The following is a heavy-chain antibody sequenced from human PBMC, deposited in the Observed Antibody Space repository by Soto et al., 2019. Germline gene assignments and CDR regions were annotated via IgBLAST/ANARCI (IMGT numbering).Heavy chain of an antibody. J-gene: IGHJ4*02. V-gene: IGHV3-15*07. CDR3: TTGPGNSSTFYQPDY. CDR2: VKSTIDGGTT. CDR1: GFTVNSAW. D-gene: IGHD6-19*01. Sequence: GGSLRLSCAVSGFTVNSAWMNWVRQAPGKGLEWLGRVKSTIDGGTTDYLSPVEGRFIISRDDSENTLYLQMNSLKIEDTAVYYCTTGPGNSSTFYQPDYWGQGTLVTVSS.